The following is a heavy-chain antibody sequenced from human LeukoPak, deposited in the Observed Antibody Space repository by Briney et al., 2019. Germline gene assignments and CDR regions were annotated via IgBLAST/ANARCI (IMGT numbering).Heavy chain of an antibody. V-gene: IGHV1-2*06. CDR1: GYTFTGYY. CDR3: ARGSYYGSGSYSD. J-gene: IGHJ4*02. CDR2: INPNSGGT. Sequence: GASVKVSCKASGYTFTGYYMHWVRQAPGQGLEWMGRINPNSGGTNYAQKFQGRVTITRNTSISTAYMELSSLRSEDTAVYYCARGSYYGSGSYSDWGQGTLVTVCS. D-gene: IGHD3-10*01.